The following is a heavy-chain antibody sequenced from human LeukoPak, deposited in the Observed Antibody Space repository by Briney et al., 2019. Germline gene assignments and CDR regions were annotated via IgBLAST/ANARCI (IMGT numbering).Heavy chain of an antibody. J-gene: IGHJ5*02. D-gene: IGHD2-15*01. Sequence: PSETLSLTCTVSGGSISSYYWSWIRPPPGKGLEWIGYIYYSGSTNYNPSLKSRVTISVDTSKNQFSLKLSSVTAADTAVYYCARGHPGGYCSGGSCYSRNWFDPWGQGTLVTVSS. CDR1: GGSISSYY. CDR3: ARGHPGGYCSGGSCYSRNWFDP. CDR2: IYYSGST. V-gene: IGHV4-59*01.